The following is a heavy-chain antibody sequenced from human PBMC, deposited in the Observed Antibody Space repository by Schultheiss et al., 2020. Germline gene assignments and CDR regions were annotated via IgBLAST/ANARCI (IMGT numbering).Heavy chain of an antibody. Sequence: ASVKVSCKASGYTFTGYYMHWVRQAPGQGLEWMGWINPNSGGRNYAQKFQGRVTMTRDTSISTAYMELSRLRSDDTAVYYCATGRHPGGFLEWLLYVWFDPWGQGTLVNVSS. CDR2: INPNSGGR. J-gene: IGHJ5*02. CDR3: ATGRHPGGFLEWLLYVWFDP. D-gene: IGHD3-3*01. V-gene: IGHV1-2*02. CDR1: GYTFTGYY.